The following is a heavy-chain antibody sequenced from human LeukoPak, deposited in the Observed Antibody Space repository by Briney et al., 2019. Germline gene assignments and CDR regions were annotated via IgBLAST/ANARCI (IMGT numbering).Heavy chain of an antibody. CDR2: ISGSGGST. J-gene: IGHJ1*01. CDR3: AKGIVVVVAATPEYFQH. Sequence: GGSLRLSCAASGFTFSSYAMSWVRQAPGKGLEWVSAISGSGGSTYYADSVKGRFTISRDNSKNTLYLQMNSLRAEDTAVYYRAKGIVVVVAATPEYFQHWGQGTLVTVSS. V-gene: IGHV3-23*01. D-gene: IGHD2-15*01. CDR1: GFTFSSYA.